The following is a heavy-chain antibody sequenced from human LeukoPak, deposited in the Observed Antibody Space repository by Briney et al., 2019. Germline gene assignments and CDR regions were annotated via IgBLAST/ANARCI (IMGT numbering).Heavy chain of an antibody. CDR1: GYTFSSFG. V-gene: IGHV1-18*01. CDR3: ARGRLLDV. J-gene: IGHJ4*02. CDR2: TSGYSGNT. Sequence: GASVRVSCKASGYTFSSFGISWLRQAPGQGLEWMGWTSGYSGNTNSGQKFQARITMTADTSTTTAYMELRSLTSDDTAIYYCARGRLLDVWGQGSPVTVSS.